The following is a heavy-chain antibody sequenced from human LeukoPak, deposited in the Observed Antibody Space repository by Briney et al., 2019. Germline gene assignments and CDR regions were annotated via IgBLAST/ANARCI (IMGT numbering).Heavy chain of an antibody. CDR3: ARDRTGGAFDI. CDR1: GFTFSSYA. D-gene: IGHD1-14*01. J-gene: IGHJ3*02. Sequence: PGGSLRLSCAASGFTFSSYAMSWVREAPGKGLEWVSAISDCGGSTYYADSVKGRFTISRDNSKNTLYLQMNSLRAEDTAVYYCARDRTGGAFDIWGQGTMVTVSS. V-gene: IGHV3-23*01. CDR2: ISDCGGST.